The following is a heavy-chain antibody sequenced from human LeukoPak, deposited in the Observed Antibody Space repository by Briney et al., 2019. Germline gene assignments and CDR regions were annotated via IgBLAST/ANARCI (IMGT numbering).Heavy chain of an antibody. CDR1: GFTFSSYA. CDR2: ISYDGSDK. Sequence: SGGSLRLSCAASGFTFSSYAMHWVRQAPGKGLEWVAFISYDGSDKYYADSVKGRFTISRDNSKNTLYLQMSSLRAEDTAVYYCARGTYFDYWGQGTLVTVSS. V-gene: IGHV3-30-3*01. J-gene: IGHJ4*02. CDR3: ARGTYFDY. D-gene: IGHD3-10*01.